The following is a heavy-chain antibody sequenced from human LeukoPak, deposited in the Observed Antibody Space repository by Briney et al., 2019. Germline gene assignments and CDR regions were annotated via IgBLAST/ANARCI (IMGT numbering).Heavy chain of an antibody. CDR1: GGSISSGDYY. V-gene: IGHV4-31*03. D-gene: IGHD3-22*01. CDR3: ARESDYYDSSGTRFDI. CDR2: IYYSGST. Sequence: SETLSLTCTVSGGSISSGDYYWSWIRQHPGKGLEWIGYIYYSGSTYYNPSLKSRVTISVDTSKNQFSLKLSSVTAADTAVYYCARESDYYDSSGTRFDIWGQGTMVTVSS. J-gene: IGHJ3*02.